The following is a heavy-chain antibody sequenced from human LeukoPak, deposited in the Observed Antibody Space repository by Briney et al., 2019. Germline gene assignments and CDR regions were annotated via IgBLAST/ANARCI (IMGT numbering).Heavy chain of an antibody. D-gene: IGHD2-2*01. CDR2: INPSGGST. J-gene: IGHJ5*02. Sequence: ASVKVSCKASGYTFTSYYMHWVRQAPGQGLEWMGIINPSGGSTSYAQKFQGRVTITADESTSTAYMELSSLRSEDTAVYYCARDIVVVPAAGATHWFDPWGQGTLVTVSS. V-gene: IGHV1-46*01. CDR3: ARDIVVVPAAGATHWFDP. CDR1: GYTFTSYY.